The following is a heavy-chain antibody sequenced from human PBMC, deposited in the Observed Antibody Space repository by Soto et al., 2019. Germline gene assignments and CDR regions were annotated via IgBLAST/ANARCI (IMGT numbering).Heavy chain of an antibody. V-gene: IGHV4-4*02. Sequence: SETLSLTCAVSGGSISSSNWWSWVRQPPGKGLEWIGEIYHSGSTNYNPSLKSRVTISVDKSKNQFSLKLSSVTAADTAVYYCAKTAPPPYYYYGMDVWGQGTTVTVSS. CDR3: AKTAPPPYYYYGMDV. CDR2: IYHSGST. CDR1: GGSISSSNW. J-gene: IGHJ6*02.